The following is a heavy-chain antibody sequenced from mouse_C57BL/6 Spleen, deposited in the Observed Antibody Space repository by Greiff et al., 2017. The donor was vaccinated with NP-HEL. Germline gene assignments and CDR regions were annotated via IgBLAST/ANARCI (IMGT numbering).Heavy chain of an antibody. Sequence: QVQLQQPGAELVMPGASVKLSCKASGYTFTSYWMHWVKQRPGQGLEWIGEIDPSDSYTNYNQQFKGKSTLNVDKSSSSAYLQLSSLTSEDSAVYYCARSRGSQELYYAMDYWGQGTSVTVSS. CDR2: IDPSDSYT. CDR3: ARSRGSQELYYAMDY. J-gene: IGHJ4*01. D-gene: IGHD3-1*01. CDR1: GYTFTSYW. V-gene: IGHV1-69*01.